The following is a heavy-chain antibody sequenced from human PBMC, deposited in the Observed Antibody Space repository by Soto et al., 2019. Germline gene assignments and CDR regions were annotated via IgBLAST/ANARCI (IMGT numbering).Heavy chain of an antibody. CDR2: IAESGGGT. J-gene: IGHJ3*02. D-gene: IGHD1-26*01. V-gene: IGHV3-23*01. CDR3: ANRLGTYFLSGLPFDI. Sequence: GGSLRLSCTAPGFTFSSHPMSWVRQAPGKGLEWVSAIAESGGGTAYVDSVKGRFTISRDNAKNRLYLQMNSLRAEDTAVYYCANRLGTYFLSGLPFDIWGQGTMVTVSS. CDR1: GFTFSSHP.